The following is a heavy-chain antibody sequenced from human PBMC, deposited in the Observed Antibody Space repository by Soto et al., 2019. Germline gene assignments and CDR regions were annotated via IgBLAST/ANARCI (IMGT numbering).Heavy chain of an antibody. D-gene: IGHD1-7*01. V-gene: IGHV3-64D*08. J-gene: IGHJ6*02. Sequence: PGGSLRLSCSASGFTFSSYAMHWVRQAPGKGLEYVSAISSNGGSTYYADSVKGRFTISRDNSKNTLYLQMSSLRAEDTAVYYCVNYIWNYGDYGMEVWGQGTPVTVSS. CDR1: GFTFSSYA. CDR2: ISSNGGST. CDR3: VNYIWNYGDYGMEV.